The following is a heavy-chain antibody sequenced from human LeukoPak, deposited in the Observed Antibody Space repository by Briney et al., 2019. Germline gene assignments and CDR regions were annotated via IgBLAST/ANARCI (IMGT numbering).Heavy chain of an antibody. CDR2: INSHGTST. Sequence: PGGSLRLSCAASGFTFSIYWMSWVRQGPGKGLVWVSRINSHGTSTNYADSVKGRFTVSRDNSKNPLYLQMNSLRVEDTAVYYCASSLVGDGRGYDAFDIWGQGTMVTVSS. CDR1: GFTFSIYW. CDR3: ASSLVGDGRGYDAFDI. V-gene: IGHV3-74*01. J-gene: IGHJ3*02. D-gene: IGHD1-26*01.